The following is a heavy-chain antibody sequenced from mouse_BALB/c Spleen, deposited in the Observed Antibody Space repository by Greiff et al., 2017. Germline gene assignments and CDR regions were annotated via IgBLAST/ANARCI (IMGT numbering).Heavy chain of an antibody. CDR3: ARDGARANYYYAMDY. CDR2: ISYDGSN. V-gene: IGHV3-6*02. D-gene: IGHD3-1*01. J-gene: IGHJ4*01. CDR1: GYSITSGYY. Sequence: EVQLQQSGPGLVKPSQSLSLTCSVTGYSITSGYYWNWIRQFPGNKLEWMGYISYDGSNNYNPSLKNRISITRDTSKNQFFLKLNSVTTEDTATYYCARDGARANYYYAMDYWGQGTSVTVSS.